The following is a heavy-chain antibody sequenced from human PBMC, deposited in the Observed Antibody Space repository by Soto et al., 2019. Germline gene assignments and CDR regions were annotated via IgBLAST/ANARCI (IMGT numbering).Heavy chain of an antibody. V-gene: IGHV5-51*01. CDR2: VYPGDSDI. J-gene: IGHJ4*02. D-gene: IGHD1-7*01. CDR1: GYTFTGYW. CDR3: ERALTGTIHPPSFDY. Sequence: PGESLKISCKGSGYTFTGYWIGWVRQMPGKGLEWMGIVYPGDSDIRYSPSFRGQVTISIDKSVSTAYLQWNSLKASDTAMYYCERALTGTIHPPSFDYWGQGPLVTVYS.